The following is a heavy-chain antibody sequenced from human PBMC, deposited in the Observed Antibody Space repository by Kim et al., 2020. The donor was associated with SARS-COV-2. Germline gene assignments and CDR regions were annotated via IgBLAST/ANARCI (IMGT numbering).Heavy chain of an antibody. D-gene: IGHD3-16*01. CDR2: IVVGSGNT. Sequence: SVKVSCKASGFTFTSSAVQWVRQARGQRLEWIGWIVVGSGNTNYAQKFQERVTITRDMSTSTAYMELSSLRSEDTAVYYCAADSKRLGELLGWISGAGYGMDVWGQGTTVTVSS. CDR1: GFTFTSSA. CDR3: AADSKRLGELLGWISGAGYGMDV. V-gene: IGHV1-58*01. J-gene: IGHJ6*02.